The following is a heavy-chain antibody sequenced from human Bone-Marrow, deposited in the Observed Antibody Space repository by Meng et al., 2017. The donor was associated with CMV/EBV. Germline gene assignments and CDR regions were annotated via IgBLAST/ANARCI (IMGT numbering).Heavy chain of an antibody. V-gene: IGHV2-70D*14. CDR1: GFSLNTTGMR. CDR3: ARFHNVGMDV. Sequence: SGPTLVKPTQTLTLTCTFSGFSLNTTGMRVSWIRQPPGQALEWLARIDWDDDDFYSTSLRTRLTISKDTSKNQVVLTMTNMDSVDTGTYYCARFHNVGMDVWGQGTTVTVSS. J-gene: IGHJ6*02. CDR2: IDWDDDD. D-gene: IGHD1-1*01.